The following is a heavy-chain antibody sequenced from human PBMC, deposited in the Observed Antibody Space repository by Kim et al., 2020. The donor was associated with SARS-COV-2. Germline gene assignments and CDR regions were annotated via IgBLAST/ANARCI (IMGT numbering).Heavy chain of an antibody. D-gene: IGHD2-15*01. CDR3: ARSNLRIVVVAATGTDAFDI. CDR1: GFTVSSNY. J-gene: IGHJ3*02. Sequence: GGSLRLSCAASGFTVSSNYMSWVRQAPGKGLEWVSVIYSGGSTYYADAVKGRFTISRDNSKNTLYLQMNSLRAEDTAVYYCARSNLRIVVVAATGTDAFDIWGQGTMVTVSS. CDR2: IYSGGST. V-gene: IGHV3-53*01.